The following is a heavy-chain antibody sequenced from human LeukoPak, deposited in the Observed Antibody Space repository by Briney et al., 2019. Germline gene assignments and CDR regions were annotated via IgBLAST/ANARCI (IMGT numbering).Heavy chain of an antibody. D-gene: IGHD4-17*01. CDR3: ATFNDYGDYSDY. CDR2: IKQDGSEK. V-gene: IGHV3-7*01. J-gene: IGHJ4*02. CDR1: GFTFDSNS. Sequence: GGSLRLSCAASGFTFDSNSMSWVRQAPGKGLEWVANIKQDGSEKYYVDSVKGRFTISRDNAKNSLYLQMNSLRAEDTAVYYCATFNDYGDYSDYWGQGTLVTVSS.